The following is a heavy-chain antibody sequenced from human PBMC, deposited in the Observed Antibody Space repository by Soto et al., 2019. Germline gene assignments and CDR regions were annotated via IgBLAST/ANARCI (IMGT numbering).Heavy chain of an antibody. Sequence: SETLSLTCTVSGGSISSSSYYWGWIRQPPGKGLEWIGSIYYSGSTYYNPSLKSRVTLSVDTSKNQFSLKLSSVTAADTAVYYGARLRSGYSGYDWDYFDYWGQGTLVTVSS. CDR3: ARLRSGYSGYDWDYFDY. CDR2: IYYSGST. J-gene: IGHJ4*02. V-gene: IGHV4-39*01. D-gene: IGHD5-12*01. CDR1: GGSISSSSYY.